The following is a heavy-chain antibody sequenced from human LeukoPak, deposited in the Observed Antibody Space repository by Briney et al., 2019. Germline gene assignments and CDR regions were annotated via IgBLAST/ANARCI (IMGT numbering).Heavy chain of an antibody. J-gene: IGHJ4*02. CDR2: IYYGGST. V-gene: IGHV4-39*01. CDR3: ASWPYYYDSSGYLFDY. CDR1: GGSISSSSYY. D-gene: IGHD3-22*01. Sequence: PSETLSLTCTVSGGSISSSSYYWGWIRQPPGKRLEWIGSIYYGGSTYYNPSLKSRVTISVDTSKNQFSLKLSSVTAADTAVYYCASWPYYYDSSGYLFDYWGQGTLVTVSS.